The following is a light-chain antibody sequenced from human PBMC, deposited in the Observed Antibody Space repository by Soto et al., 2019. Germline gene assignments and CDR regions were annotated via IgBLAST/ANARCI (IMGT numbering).Light chain of an antibody. CDR2: DAS. V-gene: IGKV3-11*01. CDR3: QQRTNWPRVT. Sequence: EVVMTQSPATLPVSLGERATLSCRASQSVSSNVAWYQQKPGQAPRLLIYDASNRATGIPARFSGSGSGTDFTLTISSLEPEDFAIYYCQQRTNWPRVTFGQGTKVDIK. CDR1: QSVSSN. J-gene: IGKJ1*01.